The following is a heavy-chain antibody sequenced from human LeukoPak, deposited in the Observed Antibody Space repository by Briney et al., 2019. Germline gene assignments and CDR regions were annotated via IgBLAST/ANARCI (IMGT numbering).Heavy chain of an antibody. D-gene: IGHD3-9*01. V-gene: IGHV1-69*05. Sequence: ASVKVSCKASGGTFSSYAISWVRLAPGQGLEWMGRIIPIFGTANYAQKFQGRVTITTDESTSTAYMELSSLRSEDTAVHYCARGVAGYYDILTGSNWFDPWGQGTLVTVSS. CDR1: GGTFSSYA. J-gene: IGHJ5*02. CDR3: ARGVAGYYDILTGSNWFDP. CDR2: IIPIFGTA.